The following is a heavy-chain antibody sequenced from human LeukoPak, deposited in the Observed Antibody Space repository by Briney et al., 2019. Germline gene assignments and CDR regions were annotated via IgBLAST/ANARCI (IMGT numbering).Heavy chain of an antibody. CDR2: IYSGGST. Sequence: GGSLRPSCAASGFTVSSNYMSWVRQAPGKGLEWVSVIYSGGSTYYADSVKGRFTISRDNSKNTLYLQMNSLRAEDTAVYYCARNHRGWETPYYFDYWGQGTLVTVSS. CDR3: ARNHRGWETPYYFDY. CDR1: GFTVSSNY. J-gene: IGHJ4*02. D-gene: IGHD1-26*01. V-gene: IGHV3-53*01.